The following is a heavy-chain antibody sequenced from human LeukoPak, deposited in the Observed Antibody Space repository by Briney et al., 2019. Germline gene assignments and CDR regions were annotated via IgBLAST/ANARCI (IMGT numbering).Heavy chain of an antibody. CDR3: ARYLDYDILTGYYSYFDY. D-gene: IGHD3-9*01. J-gene: IGHJ4*02. CDR2: IKQDGSEK. CDR1: GFTFSSYW. V-gene: IGHV3-7*01. Sequence: GGSLRLSCAASGFTFSSYWMSWVHQAPGKGLEWVANIKQDGSEKYYVDSVKGRFTISRDNAKNSLYLQMNSLRAEDTAVYYCARYLDYDILTGYYSYFDYWGQGTLVTVSS.